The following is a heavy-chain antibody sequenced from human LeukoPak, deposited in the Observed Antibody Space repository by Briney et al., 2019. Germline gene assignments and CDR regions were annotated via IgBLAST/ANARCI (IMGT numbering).Heavy chain of an antibody. Sequence: GGSLRLSCAASGFTFDDYAMHWVRQAPGKGLEWVSLISWDGGSTYYADSVKGRFTISRDNSKNSLYLQMNSLRAEDTALYYCAKPYYDFWSGPLGYWGQGTLVTVPS. J-gene: IGHJ4*02. CDR2: ISWDGGST. V-gene: IGHV3-43D*03. CDR3: AKPYYDFWSGPLGY. CDR1: GFTFDDYA. D-gene: IGHD3-3*01.